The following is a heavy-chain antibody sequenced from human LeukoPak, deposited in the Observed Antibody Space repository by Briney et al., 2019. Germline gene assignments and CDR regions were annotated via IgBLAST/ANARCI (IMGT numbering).Heavy chain of an antibody. CDR2: ISSSSSYI. CDR1: GFTFSSYS. J-gene: IGHJ4*02. D-gene: IGHD2-15*01. V-gene: IGHV3-21*01. Sequence: PGGSLRLSCAASGFTFSSYSMNWVRQAPGKGLEGVSSISSSSSYIYYADSVKGRFTISRDNAKNSLDLQTNSLRAEDTAVYYCASHRIGYYFDYWGQGTLVTVSS. CDR3: ASHRIGYYFDY.